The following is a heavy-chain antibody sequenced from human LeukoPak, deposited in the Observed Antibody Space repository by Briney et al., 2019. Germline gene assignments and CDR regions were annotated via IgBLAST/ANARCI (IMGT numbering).Heavy chain of an antibody. D-gene: IGHD4-23*01. Sequence: ASVKVSCKASGYTFTTYDINWVRQDTGQGLEWLGWMNPNSGNTGYAQKFQGRVTMTRSTSISTAYIELRSLRSEDTAVYYCARGPNKSDGGNSGSAWFDPWGQGTLVTVSS. CDR1: GYTFTTYD. CDR3: ARGPNKSDGGNSGSAWFDP. J-gene: IGHJ5*02. CDR2: MNPNSGNT. V-gene: IGHV1-8*01.